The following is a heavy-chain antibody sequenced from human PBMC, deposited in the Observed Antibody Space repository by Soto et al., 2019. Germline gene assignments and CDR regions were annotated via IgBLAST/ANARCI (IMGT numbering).Heavy chain of an antibody. V-gene: IGHV1-69*13. D-gene: IGHD2-15*01. J-gene: IGHJ6*02. CDR1: GGTFSSYA. CDR2: IIPIFGTA. Sequence: SVKVSCKASGGTFSSYAISWVRQAPGQGLEWMGGIIPIFGTANYAQKFQGRVTITADESTSTAYMELSSLRSEDTAVYYCARPTWGYCSGGSCYSGSYYYGMDVWGQGPTVTVYS. CDR3: ARPTWGYCSGGSCYSGSYYYGMDV.